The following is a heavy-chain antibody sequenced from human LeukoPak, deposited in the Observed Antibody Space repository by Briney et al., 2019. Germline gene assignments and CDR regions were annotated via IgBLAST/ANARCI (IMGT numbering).Heavy chain of an antibody. CDR3: ASNGENNWFDP. Sequence: PGRSLRLSCAASGFTFSSYGMHWVRQAPGKGLEWVAVISYDGSNKYYADSVKGRFTISRDNSKNTLYLQMNSLRAEDTAVYYCASNGENNWFDPWGQGTLVTVSS. D-gene: IGHD3-10*01. J-gene: IGHJ5*02. CDR1: GFTFSSYG. V-gene: IGHV3-30*19. CDR2: ISYDGSNK.